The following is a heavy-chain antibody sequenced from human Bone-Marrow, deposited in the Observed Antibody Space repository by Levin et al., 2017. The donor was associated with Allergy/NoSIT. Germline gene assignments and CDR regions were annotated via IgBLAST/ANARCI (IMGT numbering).Heavy chain of an antibody. CDR1: GFTFSRYW. CDR3: ISGRSTQSYTSRFY. D-gene: IGHD1-26*01. CDR2: INSDGSSR. V-gene: IGHV3-74*01. J-gene: IGHJ4*02. Sequence: GGSLRLSCLASGFTFSRYWMHWVRQAPGKGLVWVSHINSDGSSRDYADSVKGRFTISRDNAKNTVYLHMNSLRAGDTAVYYCISGRSTQSYTSRFYWGQGALVTVSS.